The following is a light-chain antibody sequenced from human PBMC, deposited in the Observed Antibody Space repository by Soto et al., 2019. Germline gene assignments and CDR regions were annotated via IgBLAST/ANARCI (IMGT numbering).Light chain of an antibody. CDR1: QSISSY. Sequence: DIQMTQSPSSLSASVGDRVTITSRESQSISSYLNWYQQKPGKAPRLLIYAASSLQSGVPSRFSGSGSGTDFTLTISSLQPEDFATYYCQQRYSTPRTFGQGTKVEIK. J-gene: IGKJ1*01. V-gene: IGKV1-39*01. CDR2: AAS. CDR3: QQRYSTPRT.